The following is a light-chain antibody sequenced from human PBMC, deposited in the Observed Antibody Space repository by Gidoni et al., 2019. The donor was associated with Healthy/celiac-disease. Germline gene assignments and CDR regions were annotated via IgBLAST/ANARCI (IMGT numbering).Light chain of an antibody. CDR2: AAS. V-gene: IGKV1-27*01. J-gene: IGKJ1*01. CDR3: QKYNSVPRT. CDR1: QSMSNY. Sequence: DIQKTQSPSSLSASVGDRVTITCRASQSMSNYLDWYQQKPGKVPKLLIYAASTLQSGVPSRFSGSGSGTDFTLTISSLQPEDVATYYCQKYNSVPRTFGQGTKVEIK.